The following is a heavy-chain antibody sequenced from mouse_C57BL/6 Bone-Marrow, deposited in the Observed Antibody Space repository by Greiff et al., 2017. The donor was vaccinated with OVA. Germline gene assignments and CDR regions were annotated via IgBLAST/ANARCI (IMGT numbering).Heavy chain of an antibody. J-gene: IGHJ1*03. CDR2: IWRGGST. D-gene: IGHD2-4*01. V-gene: IGHV2-5*01. CDR3: AKILYYDYDEWYFDV. Sequence: VQLQQSGPGLVQPSQSLSITCTVSGFSLTSYGVHWVRQSPGKGLEWLGVIWRGGSTDYNAAFMSRLSITKDNSKSQVFFKMNSLQADDTAIYYCAKILYYDYDEWYFDVWCTGTTVTVSS. CDR1: GFSLTSYG.